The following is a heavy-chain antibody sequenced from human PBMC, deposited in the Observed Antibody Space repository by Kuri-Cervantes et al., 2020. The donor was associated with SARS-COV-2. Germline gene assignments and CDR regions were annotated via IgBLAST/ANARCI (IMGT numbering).Heavy chain of an antibody. D-gene: IGHD7-27*01. CDR3: ARVPDWGWDVFDL. CDR2: TYYRSKWFN. V-gene: IGHV6-1*01. CDR1: GDSVSGNSVA. J-gene: IGHJ3*01. Sequence: SETLSLTCAISGDSVSGNSVAWNWIRQSPSRGLEWLGRTYYRSKWFNDYAESVKSRIGITADTSRNQFSLQLTSVTPEDTAVYYCARVPDWGWDVFDLWGRGTMVTVSS.